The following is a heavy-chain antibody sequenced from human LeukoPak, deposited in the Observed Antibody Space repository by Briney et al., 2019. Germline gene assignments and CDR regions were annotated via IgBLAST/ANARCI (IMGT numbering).Heavy chain of an antibody. J-gene: IGHJ5*02. V-gene: IGHV6-1*01. CDR2: TYYRSKWYN. CDR3: AVTMVRGVMFDP. CDR1: GDSVSSNSAT. Sequence: SQTLSLTCAISGDSVSSNSATWNWIRQSPSRDLEWLGRTYYRSKWYNDYAVSVKSRITINPDTSKNQFSLQLNSVTPEDTAVYYCAVTMVRGVMFDPWGQGTLVTVSS. D-gene: IGHD3-10*01.